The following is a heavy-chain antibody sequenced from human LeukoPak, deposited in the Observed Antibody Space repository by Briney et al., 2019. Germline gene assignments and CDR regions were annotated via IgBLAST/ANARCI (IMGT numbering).Heavy chain of an antibody. Sequence: PSETLSLTCAVYGRSFSGYYWSWIRQPPGKGLEWMGEINHSGSTNYNPSLKSGVTISVDTSKNQFSLKLSSVTAADTAVYYCANLDGSGYYYVFDYWGQGTLVTVSS. D-gene: IGHD3-22*01. CDR1: GRSFSGYY. CDR2: INHSGST. CDR3: ANLDGSGYYYVFDY. J-gene: IGHJ4*02. V-gene: IGHV4-34*01.